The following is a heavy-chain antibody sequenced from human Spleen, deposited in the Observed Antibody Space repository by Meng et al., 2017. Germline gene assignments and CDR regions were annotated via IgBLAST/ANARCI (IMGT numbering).Heavy chain of an antibody. D-gene: IGHD4-17*01. Sequence: QGKLQQWGEGLLKPPETLSLTCPVSGGSFSGYYWSGIRQPPGKGLEWIGEINHSGSTNYNPSLKSRVTISVDTSKNQFSLKLSSVTAADTAVYYCARGGSTVTNWFDPWGQGTLVTVSS. V-gene: IGHV4-34*01. CDR2: INHSGST. CDR3: ARGGSTVTNWFDP. CDR1: GGSFSGYY. J-gene: IGHJ5*02.